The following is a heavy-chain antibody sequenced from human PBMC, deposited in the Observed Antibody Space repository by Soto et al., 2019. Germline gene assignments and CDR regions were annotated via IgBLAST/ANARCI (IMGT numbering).Heavy chain of an antibody. Sequence: GGSQRHCWAASEFTFRSFTMNGVRQALGKGLEWASTISSNSAYIYYTDALRGRFTISRDNAKNSLHLQMNSLRAEDTAVYYCTRDASRDSSARGWFDPWGPGTLVTVSS. CDR2: ISSNSAYI. J-gene: IGHJ5*02. D-gene: IGHD6-13*01. CDR3: TRDASRDSSARGWFDP. CDR1: EFTFRSFT. V-gene: IGHV3-21*01.